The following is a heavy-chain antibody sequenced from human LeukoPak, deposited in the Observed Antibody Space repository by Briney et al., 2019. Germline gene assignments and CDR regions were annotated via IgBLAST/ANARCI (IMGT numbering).Heavy chain of an antibody. CDR3: AREYYTYCGGDCTNAFDI. J-gene: IGHJ3*02. D-gene: IGHD2-21*02. Sequence: SETLSLTCTVSGGSISSYYWSWIRQPPGKGLEWIGYIYYSGSTNYNPSLKSRVTISVDTSKNQFSLKLSSVTAADTAVYYCAREYYTYCGGDCTNAFDIWGQGTMVTVSS. V-gene: IGHV4-59*01. CDR1: GGSISSYY. CDR2: IYYSGST.